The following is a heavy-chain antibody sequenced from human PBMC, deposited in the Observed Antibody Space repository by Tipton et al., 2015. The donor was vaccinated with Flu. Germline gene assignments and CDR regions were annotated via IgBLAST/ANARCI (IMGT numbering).Heavy chain of an antibody. CDR3: ARDGGGYHYDSSGYYFNYGMDV. J-gene: IGHJ6*02. CDR2: IYYSGST. Sequence: LRLSCTVSGGSINTGAYYWSWIRQHPGKGLEWIGYIYYSGSTYYNPSLKSRVTISVDTSKNQFSLKLSSVTAADTAVYYCARDGGGYHYDSSGYYFNYGMDVWGQGTTVTVSS. V-gene: IGHV4-31*03. CDR1: GGSINTGAYY. D-gene: IGHD3-22*01.